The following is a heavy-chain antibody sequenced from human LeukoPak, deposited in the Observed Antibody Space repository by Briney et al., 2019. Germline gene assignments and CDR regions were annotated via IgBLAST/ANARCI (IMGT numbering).Heavy chain of an antibody. CDR1: GFTFISYA. D-gene: IGHD3-22*01. CDR3: ATDREGDPSAYYLV. CDR2: ISGSGGSS. Sequence: PGGSLRLSCAASGFTFISYAMSWVRQAPGKGLEWVSGISGSGGSSYYADSVKGRFTISRDNSKNTLFLQMNSLRAEDSAVYYCATDREGDPSAYYLVGGQGTLITVSS. V-gene: IGHV3-23*01. J-gene: IGHJ4*02.